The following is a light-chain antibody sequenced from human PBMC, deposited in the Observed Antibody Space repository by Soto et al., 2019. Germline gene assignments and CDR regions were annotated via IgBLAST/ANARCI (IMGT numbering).Light chain of an antibody. V-gene: IGKV1-5*03. Sequence: DIQMTQSSSTLSASVGDRVTITCRASQSISTWLAWYQQKPGKAPNLLIYKASTLEGGVPSRFSGSGSGTEFTLTISSLQSDDFATYYCQHYDTSPYAFGQGTKLEIK. J-gene: IGKJ2*01. CDR3: QHYDTSPYA. CDR1: QSISTW. CDR2: KAS.